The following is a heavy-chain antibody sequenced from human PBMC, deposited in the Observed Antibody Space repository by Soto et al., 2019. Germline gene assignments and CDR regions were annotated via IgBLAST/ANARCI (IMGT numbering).Heavy chain of an antibody. J-gene: IGHJ5*02. Sequence: PSQTLSLTCAISGDSVSSNSAAWNWIRQSPSRGLEWLGRTYYRSKWYNDYAVSVKSRITINPDTSKNQFSLQLNSVTPEDTAVYYCARDLLIRDSSGWYFWFDPWGQGTLVTV. CDR1: GDSVSSNSAA. D-gene: IGHD6-19*01. V-gene: IGHV6-1*01. CDR2: TYYRSKWYN. CDR3: ARDLLIRDSSGWYFWFDP.